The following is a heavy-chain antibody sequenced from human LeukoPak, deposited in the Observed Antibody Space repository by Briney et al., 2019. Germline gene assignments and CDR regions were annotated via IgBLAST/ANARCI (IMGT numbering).Heavy chain of an antibody. CDR2: ISYDGSNK. Sequence: GGSLRLSCAASGFIFSNYAMHWVRQAPGKGLEWVAVISYDGSNKYYADSVKGRFTISRDNSKNTLYLQMNSLRPEDTAVYYCARDVMYYYGSGSYYLDYWGQGTLVTVSS. D-gene: IGHD3-10*01. CDR1: GFIFSNYA. J-gene: IGHJ4*02. V-gene: IGHV3-30-3*01. CDR3: ARDVMYYYGSGSYYLDY.